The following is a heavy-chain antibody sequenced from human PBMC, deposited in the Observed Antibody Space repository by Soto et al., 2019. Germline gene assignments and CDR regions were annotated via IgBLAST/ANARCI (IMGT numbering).Heavy chain of an antibody. V-gene: IGHV3-33*01. CDR1: GFTFSNYG. J-gene: IGHJ3*02. CDR2: IWYDGNNK. D-gene: IGHD1-26*01. Sequence: PGGSLRLSCAASGFTFSNYGMHWVRQAPGKGLEWVTIIWYDGNNKYYADSVKGRFTISRDNSKNTLYLQMNSLRAEDTAVYYCARDGGSYSNAFDIWGQGTMVTVSS. CDR3: ARDGGSYSNAFDI.